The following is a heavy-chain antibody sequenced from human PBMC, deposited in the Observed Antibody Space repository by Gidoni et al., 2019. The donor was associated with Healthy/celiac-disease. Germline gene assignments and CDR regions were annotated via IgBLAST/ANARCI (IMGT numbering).Heavy chain of an antibody. V-gene: IGHV4-4*07. D-gene: IGHD3-22*01. CDR3: ARVGEYDSSGYYPYFDY. CDR1: GGSISSYY. J-gene: IGHJ4*02. Sequence: QVQLQESGPGLVKPSETLSLTCTVSGGSISSYYWSWIRQPAGKGLEWIGRIYTSGSTTYNPSLKSRVTMSVDTSKNQFSLKLSSVTAADTAVYYCARVGEYDSSGYYPYFDYWGQGTLVTVSS. CDR2: IYTSGST.